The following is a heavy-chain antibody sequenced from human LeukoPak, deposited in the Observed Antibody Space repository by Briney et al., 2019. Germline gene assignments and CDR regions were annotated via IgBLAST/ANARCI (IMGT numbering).Heavy chain of an antibody. D-gene: IGHD6-6*01. CDR2: ISASATSS. J-gene: IGHJ4*02. Sequence: GGSLRLSCAASGFTFNNFAMNWVRQAPGKGLEWVSTISASATSSYSADSVKGRFTISRDNSQNTLYLQMDSLRADDTARHYCAKAPTYGSSSAFFDYWGQGILVTVSS. CDR3: AKAPTYGSSSAFFDY. V-gene: IGHV3-23*01. CDR1: GFTFNNFA.